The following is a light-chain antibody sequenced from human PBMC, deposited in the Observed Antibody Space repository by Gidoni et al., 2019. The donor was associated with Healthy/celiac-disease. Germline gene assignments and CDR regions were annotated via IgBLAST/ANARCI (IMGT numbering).Light chain of an antibody. V-gene: IGKV1-5*01. Sequence: DIQMTQSPSTLSASVGDRVTITCRASHSISSWLAWYQQKPGKAPKLLIYVTSSLESGVPSLFRGSGSGTEFTLTISSLQPDDFATYYCQQYKSYSRAFGGGTKVEIK. J-gene: IGKJ4*01. CDR2: VTS. CDR1: HSISSW. CDR3: QQYKSYSRA.